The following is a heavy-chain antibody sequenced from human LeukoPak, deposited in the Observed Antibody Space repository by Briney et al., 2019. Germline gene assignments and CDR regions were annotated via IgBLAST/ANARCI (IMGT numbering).Heavy chain of an antibody. V-gene: IGHV5-51*01. CDR1: GYSFTSYW. Sequence: GESLKISCKGSGYSFTSYWIGWVRQMPGKGLEWMGIIYPGDSDTRYSPSFQGHVTISADKSISTAYLQWSSLKASDTAMYYCARTPRVVPAAYFDYWGQGTLSPSPQ. CDR3: ARTPRVVPAAYFDY. CDR2: IYPGDSDT. D-gene: IGHD2-2*01. J-gene: IGHJ4*02.